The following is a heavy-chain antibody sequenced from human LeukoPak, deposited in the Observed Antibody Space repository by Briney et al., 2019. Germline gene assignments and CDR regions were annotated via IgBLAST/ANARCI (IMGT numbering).Heavy chain of an antibody. Sequence: GGSLRLSCAASGLTLSRYGMHWVRQAPGKGLEWVAVISYDGSTKNYADSVKDRFTISRDNAENKLYLRMSSLRVEDTAIYYCAKASWVSSTDAVRWGQGTLVTVYS. D-gene: IGHD3-16*01. CDR1: GLTLSRYG. CDR3: AKASWVSSTDAVR. V-gene: IGHV3-30*18. J-gene: IGHJ4*02. CDR2: ISYDGSTK.